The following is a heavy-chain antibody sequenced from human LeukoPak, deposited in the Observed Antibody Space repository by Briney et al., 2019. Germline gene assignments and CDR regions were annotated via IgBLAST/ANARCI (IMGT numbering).Heavy chain of an antibody. CDR2: IYPGDSDT. Sequence: GASLKISCKGSGYSFTSYWIGWVRQMPGKGLEWMGIIYPGDSDTRYSPSFQGQVTISADKSISTAYLQWSSLKASDTAMYYCARHRPYYDYVWGSYRSFYYGMDVWGQGTTITVSS. CDR3: ARHRPYYDYVWGSYRSFYYGMDV. CDR1: GYSFTSYW. V-gene: IGHV5-51*01. J-gene: IGHJ6*02. D-gene: IGHD3-16*02.